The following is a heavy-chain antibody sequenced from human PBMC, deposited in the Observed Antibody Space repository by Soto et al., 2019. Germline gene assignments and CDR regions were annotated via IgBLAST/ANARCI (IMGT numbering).Heavy chain of an antibody. CDR2: IYSGGST. V-gene: IGHV3-66*01. CDR1: GFTVSTKY. CDR3: AKVSNSDYDFWSGYYDYYYYGLDV. D-gene: IGHD3-3*01. J-gene: IGHJ6*02. Sequence: GGSLRLSCAASGFTVSTKYMSWVRQAPGKGLEWVSVIYSGGSTFYADSVRGRFTISRDNSKNTLYLQMNSLRAEDTAVYYCAKVSNSDYDFWSGYYDYYYYGLDVWGQGTTVTVSS.